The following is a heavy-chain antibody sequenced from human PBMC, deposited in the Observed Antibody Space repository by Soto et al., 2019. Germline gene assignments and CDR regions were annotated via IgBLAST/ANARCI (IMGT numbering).Heavy chain of an antibody. Sequence: PTLVNPTQTLTLTCTFSGFSLSTSGMCVSWIRQPPGKALEWLALIDWDDDKYYSTSLKTRLTISKDTSKNQVVLTMTNMDPVDTATYYCARIWDYDSSGYWHFDYWGQGTLVTVSS. CDR3: ARIWDYDSSGYWHFDY. J-gene: IGHJ4*02. CDR1: GFSLSTSGMC. V-gene: IGHV2-70*01. D-gene: IGHD3-22*01. CDR2: IDWDDDK.